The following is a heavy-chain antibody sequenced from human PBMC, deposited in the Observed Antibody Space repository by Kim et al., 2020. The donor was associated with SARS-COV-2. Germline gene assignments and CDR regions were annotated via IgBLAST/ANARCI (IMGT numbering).Heavy chain of an antibody. D-gene: IGHD3-22*01. Sequence: GASLKISCKGSGYSFTSYWIGWVRQMPGKGLEWMGIIYPGDSDTRYSPSFQGQVTISADKSISTAYLQWSSLKASDTAMYYCARSRNYYDSSGYYDVDYWGQGTLVTVSS. CDR1: GYSFTSYW. CDR2: IYPGDSDT. J-gene: IGHJ4*02. V-gene: IGHV5-51*01. CDR3: ARSRNYYDSSGYYDVDY.